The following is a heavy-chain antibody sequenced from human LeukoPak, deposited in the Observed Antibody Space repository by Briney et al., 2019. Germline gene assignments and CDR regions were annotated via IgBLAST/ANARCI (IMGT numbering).Heavy chain of an antibody. CDR1: GYTFTSYG. Sequence: ASVKVSCKASGYTFTSYGISWVRQAPGQGLEWMGWISAYNGNTNYARKLQGRVTMTTDTSTSTAYMELRSLRSDDTAVYYCAREGDSSGYLYYFDYWGQGTLVTVSS. J-gene: IGHJ4*02. CDR2: ISAYNGNT. D-gene: IGHD3-22*01. V-gene: IGHV1-18*01. CDR3: AREGDSSGYLYYFDY.